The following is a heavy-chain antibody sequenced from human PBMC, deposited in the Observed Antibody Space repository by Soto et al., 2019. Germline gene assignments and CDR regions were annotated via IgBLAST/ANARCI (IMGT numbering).Heavy chain of an antibody. CDR1: GFTFSTYA. V-gene: IGHV3-23*01. J-gene: IGHJ6*02. Sequence: PGGSLRLSCAASGFTFSTYAMSWVRQAPGKGLEWVSAISGSGGSTYYADSVKGRFTISGDNSKNTLYLQMNSLRAEDTAVYYCAKATKGDIVVVPAVQAEYYYYYGMDVWGQGTTVTVSS. CDR3: AKATKGDIVVVPAVQAEYYYYYGMDV. CDR2: ISGSGGST. D-gene: IGHD2-2*01.